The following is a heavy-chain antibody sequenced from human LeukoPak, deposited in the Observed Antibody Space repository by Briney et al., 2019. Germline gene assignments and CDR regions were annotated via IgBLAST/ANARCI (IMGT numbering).Heavy chain of an antibody. V-gene: IGHV1-69*01. Sequence: SVKVSCKASGGTFSSYGISWVRQAPGPGLEWMGGIFPIFGTANYAQKFQGRVTITADESASTAYMELSSLKSEETAVYYCAREGGGGDYAGSQPLGLRYWGQGTLVTVSS. CDR1: GGTFSSYG. CDR2: IFPIFGTA. CDR3: AREGGGGDYAGSQPLGLRY. D-gene: IGHD4-17*01. J-gene: IGHJ1*01.